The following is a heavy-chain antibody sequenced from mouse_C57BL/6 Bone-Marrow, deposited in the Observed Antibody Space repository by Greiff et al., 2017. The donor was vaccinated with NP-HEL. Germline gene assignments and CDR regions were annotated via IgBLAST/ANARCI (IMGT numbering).Heavy chain of an antibody. Sequence: VQLKESGAELVRPGASVKLSCTASGFNIKDDYMHWVKQRPEQGLEWIGWIDPENGDTEYASKFQGKATITADTSSNTAYLQLSSLTSEDTAVYYCTTYGSYYAMDYWGQGTSVTVSS. CDR3: TTYGSYYAMDY. V-gene: IGHV14-4*01. D-gene: IGHD2-2*01. CDR1: GFNIKDDY. CDR2: IDPENGDT. J-gene: IGHJ4*01.